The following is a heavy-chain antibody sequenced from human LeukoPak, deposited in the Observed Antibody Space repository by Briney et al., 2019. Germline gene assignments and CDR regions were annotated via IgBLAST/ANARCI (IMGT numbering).Heavy chain of an antibody. J-gene: IGHJ5*02. CDR1: GFTFSSYG. Sequence: GGSLRLSCAASGFTFSSYGMHWVRQAPGKGLEWVAFIRYDGSNKYYADSVKGRFTISRDNSKNTLYLQMNSLRAEDTAVYYCAKARAVAGHGRDNLFDPWGQGTLVTVSS. V-gene: IGHV3-30*02. D-gene: IGHD6-19*01. CDR3: AKARAVAGHGRDNLFDP. CDR2: IRYDGSNK.